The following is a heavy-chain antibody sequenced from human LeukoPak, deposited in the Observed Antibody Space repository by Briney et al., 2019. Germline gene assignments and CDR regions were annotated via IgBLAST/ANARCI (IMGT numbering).Heavy chain of an antibody. J-gene: IGHJ6*04. CDR2: IYSGGST. Sequence: PGGSLRLSCAASGFTVSSNYMSWVRQAPGKGLEWVSVIYSGGSTYYADSVKGRFTISRDNSKNTLYLRMNSLRAEDTAVYYCARDSAYYGSGSPYYYGMGVWGKGTTVTVSS. D-gene: IGHD3-10*01. V-gene: IGHV3-53*01. CDR3: ARDSAYYGSGSPYYYGMGV. CDR1: GFTVSSNY.